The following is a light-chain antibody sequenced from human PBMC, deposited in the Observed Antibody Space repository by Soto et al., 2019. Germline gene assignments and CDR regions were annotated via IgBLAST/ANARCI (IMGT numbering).Light chain of an antibody. J-gene: IGKJ1*01. V-gene: IGKV1-5*01. CDR3: LHDYNYPRT. Sequence: DIQMTQSPSTLSASVGDRVTITCRVSQSISSWLAWYQQKPGKAPKLLIYDASSLESGVPSRFSGSGSGTEFTLTISSLQPDDFATYYCLHDYNYPRTFGQGTKVDIK. CDR1: QSISSW. CDR2: DAS.